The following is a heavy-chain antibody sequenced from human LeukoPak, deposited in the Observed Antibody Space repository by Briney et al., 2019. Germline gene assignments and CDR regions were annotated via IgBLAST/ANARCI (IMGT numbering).Heavy chain of an antibody. D-gene: IGHD3-9*01. J-gene: IGHJ4*02. CDR3: ARGKEMTRTSGYYSFDF. CDR1: IGSLNTYF. V-gene: IGHV4-4*07. CDR2: VSDTGRA. Sequence: SETLSLTCAVSIGSLNTYFWTWVRQPAGKGLEWIGRVSDTGRAYYNPSLESRVTISLDTSKNQFSLKVTSVTAADTAVYYCARGKEMTRTSGYYSFDFWGQGTLVSVSS.